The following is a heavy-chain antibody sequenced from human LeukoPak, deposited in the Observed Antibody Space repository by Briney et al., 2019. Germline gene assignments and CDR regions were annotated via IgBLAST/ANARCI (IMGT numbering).Heavy chain of an antibody. CDR2: IYYSGST. V-gene: IGHV4-59*01. D-gene: IGHD3-10*01. CDR1: GGSISSYY. J-gene: IGHJ5*02. Sequence: SETLSLTCTVSGGSISSYYWSWIRQPPGKGLEWIGYIYYSGSTNYNPSLKSRVTISVDTSKNQFSLKLSSVTAADTAVYYCARFGDRYYGSGSYPNWFDPWGQGTLVPVSS. CDR3: ARFGDRYYGSGSYPNWFDP.